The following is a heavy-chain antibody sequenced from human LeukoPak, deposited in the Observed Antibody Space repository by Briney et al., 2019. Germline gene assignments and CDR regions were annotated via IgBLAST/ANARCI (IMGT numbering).Heavy chain of an antibody. CDR3: ARDGEYGGMDV. J-gene: IGHJ6*02. Sequence: GGSLRLSCAPSVFIFSNYGMPWVRQAPGKGLDWVALIRNDESNKDHADSVKGRFTISRDGSKTTVYLQMNSLRVEDTAVYYCARDGEYGGMDVWRQGTTVTVSS. CDR1: VFIFSNYG. CDR2: IRNDESNK. D-gene: IGHD2/OR15-2a*01. V-gene: IGHV3-30*02.